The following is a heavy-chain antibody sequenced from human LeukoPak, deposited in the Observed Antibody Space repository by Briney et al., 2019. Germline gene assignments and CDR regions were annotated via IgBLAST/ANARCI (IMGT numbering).Heavy chain of an antibody. CDR1: GGSISSSSYY. Sequence: SETLSLTCTVSGGSISSSSYYWGWLRQPPGTGLEWIGEINHSGSTNYNPSLKSRVTISVDTSKNQFSLKLSSVTAADTAVYYCARRGYSYGKKFDYWGQGTLVTVSS. D-gene: IGHD5-18*01. J-gene: IGHJ4*02. V-gene: IGHV4-39*07. CDR2: INHSGST. CDR3: ARRGYSYGKKFDY.